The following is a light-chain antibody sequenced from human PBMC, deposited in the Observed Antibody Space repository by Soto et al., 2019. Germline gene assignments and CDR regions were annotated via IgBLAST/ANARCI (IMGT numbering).Light chain of an antibody. CDR3: SSYTSSSTVV. Sequence: QSVLTQPASVSVSPGQSITISCTGTSSDVGGYNYVSWYQQHPGKAPKLMIYDVSNRPSWVSNRFSGSKSGNTASLTISGRQAEDEDDYYCSSYTSSSTVVFGGGTKLTVL. CDR1: SSDVGGYNY. J-gene: IGLJ2*01. CDR2: DVS. V-gene: IGLV2-14*01.